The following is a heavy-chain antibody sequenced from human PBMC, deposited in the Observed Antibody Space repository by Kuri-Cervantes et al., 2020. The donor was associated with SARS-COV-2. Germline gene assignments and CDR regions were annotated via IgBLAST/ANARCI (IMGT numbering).Heavy chain of an antibody. CDR3: ARDPDTTGYYWYFDL. D-gene: IGHD3-22*01. CDR1: GFTLSGYG. V-gene: IGHV3-33*05. J-gene: IGHJ2*01. CDR2: TSADRTKE. Sequence: GESLKISCAASGFTLSGYGIHWVRQAPGKGLEWVAATSADRTKEYYLDSVKGRFAISRDNSKNTVCLQINSLRAEDTAVYYCARDPDTTGYYWYFDLWGRGTLVTVSS.